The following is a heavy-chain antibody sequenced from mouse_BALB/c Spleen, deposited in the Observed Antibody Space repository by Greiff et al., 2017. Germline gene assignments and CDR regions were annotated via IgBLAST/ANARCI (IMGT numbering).Heavy chain of an antibody. CDR3: ARDGYGWYFDV. D-gene: IGHD1-2*01. CDR1: GFNIKDTY. Sequence: VHVKQSGAELVKPGASVKLSCTASGFNIKDTYMHWVKQRPEQGLEWIGRIDPANGNTKYDPKFQGKATITADTSSNTAYLQLSSLTSEDTAVYYCARDGYGWYFDVWGAGTTVTVSS. J-gene: IGHJ1*01. V-gene: IGHV14-3*02. CDR2: IDPANGNT.